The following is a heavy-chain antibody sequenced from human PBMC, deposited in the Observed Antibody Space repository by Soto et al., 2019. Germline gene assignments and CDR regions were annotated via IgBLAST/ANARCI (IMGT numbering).Heavy chain of an antibody. CDR3: ARVSPGSACGGDCYLNGFDY. J-gene: IGHJ4*02. CDR2: IKQDGSER. D-gene: IGHD2-21*02. V-gene: IGHV3-7*04. Sequence: GSLRLSCVDSGFTFSSYWMSWVRQAPGKGLEWVANIKQDGSERYYVDSVKGRFTISRDNAKNSLFLQMSSLRAEDTAVYYCARVSPGSACGGDCYLNGFDYWGQGTLVTVSS. CDR1: GFTFSSYW.